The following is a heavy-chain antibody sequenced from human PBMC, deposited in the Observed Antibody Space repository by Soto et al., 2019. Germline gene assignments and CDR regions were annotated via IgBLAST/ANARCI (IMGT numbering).Heavy chain of an antibody. V-gene: IGHV1-18*01. CDR1: GYTFTSYG. D-gene: IGHD3-3*01. J-gene: IGHJ4*02. CDR2: ISAYNGNT. CDR3: ARGYDFWSGRLDFDY. Sequence: ASLKVCCKASGYTFTSYGISWVRQAPGQGLEWMGWISAYNGNTNYAQKLQGRVTMTTDTSTSTAYMELRSLRSDDTAVYYCARGYDFWSGRLDFDYWGQGTLVTVSS.